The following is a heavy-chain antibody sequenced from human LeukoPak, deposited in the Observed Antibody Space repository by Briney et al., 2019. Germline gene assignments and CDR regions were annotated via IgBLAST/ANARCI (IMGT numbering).Heavy chain of an antibody. CDR1: GGTFSSYA. Sequence: ASVKVSCKASGGTFSSYAISWVRQAPGQGLEWMGWMNPNSGNTGYAQKFQGRVTMTRNTSISTAYMELSSLRSEDTAVYYCARGHLCSSGWSDCGNFDYWGQGTLVTVSS. V-gene: IGHV1-8*02. J-gene: IGHJ4*02. CDR3: ARGHLCSSGWSDCGNFDY. D-gene: IGHD6-19*01. CDR2: MNPNSGNT.